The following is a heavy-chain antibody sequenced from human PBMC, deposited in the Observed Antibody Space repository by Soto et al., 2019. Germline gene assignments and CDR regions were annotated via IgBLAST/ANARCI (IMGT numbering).Heavy chain of an antibody. CDR1: GFPFNTYA. CDR2: TSIGGNT. V-gene: IGHV3-23*01. D-gene: IGHD3-10*01. CDR3: AEDLRPGLVVPTKSGFDA. J-gene: IGHJ5*02. Sequence: GGSLRLSCEASGFPFNTYAMTWFRQLPGMGLEWVSTTSIGGNTDFAESVRGRFSVSRDNSKNTLYLQMTNLRAEDAAIYFCAEDLRPGLVVPTKSGFDAWGQGTRVTVSS.